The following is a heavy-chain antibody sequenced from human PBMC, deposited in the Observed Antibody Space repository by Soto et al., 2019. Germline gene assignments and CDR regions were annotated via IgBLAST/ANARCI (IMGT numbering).Heavy chain of an antibody. CDR2: INPNSGGT. Sequence: ASVKVSCKASGYTFTGYYMHWVRQAPGQRLEWMGWINPNSGGTNYAQKFQGWGTMTRDTSISTGYMEQSSLRVDYTGVYFCGRKRGYPDGFDMWGPGTMDTGS. CDR1: GYTFTGYY. V-gene: IGHV1-2*04. J-gene: IGHJ3*02. D-gene: IGHD6-13*01. CDR3: GRKRGYPDGFDM.